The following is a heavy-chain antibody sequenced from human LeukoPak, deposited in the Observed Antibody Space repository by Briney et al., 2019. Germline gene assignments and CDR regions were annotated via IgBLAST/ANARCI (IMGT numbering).Heavy chain of an antibody. Sequence: GGSLRLSCAASGLTVSSNYMSWVRQAPGKGLEWVSVIYSGGSTNYADSVKGRFTISRDNAKNSLYLQMNSLRAEDTAVYYCARDLRGDAFDIWGQGTMITVSS. J-gene: IGHJ3*02. CDR2: IYSGGST. D-gene: IGHD3-16*01. CDR3: ARDLRGDAFDI. V-gene: IGHV3-66*01. CDR1: GLTVSSNY.